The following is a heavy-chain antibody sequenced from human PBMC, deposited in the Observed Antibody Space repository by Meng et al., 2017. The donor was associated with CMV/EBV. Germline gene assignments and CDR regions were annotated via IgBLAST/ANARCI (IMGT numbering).Heavy chain of an antibody. V-gene: IGHV1-18*01. J-gene: IGHJ4*02. Sequence: HVHRWRLRTGAKKPGAPVKVTVKATCYTVTSYDSSWMRQAPGKGVEWMRWISPYNGNTNYSQKLQSRVTTTTDTATITVDTELRSLRFDETAVYDCARGGRYYYDSSGYFDYWGQGTLVTVSS. CDR3: ARGGRYYYDSSGYFDY. CDR1: CYTVTSYD. D-gene: IGHD3-22*01. CDR2: ISPYNGNT.